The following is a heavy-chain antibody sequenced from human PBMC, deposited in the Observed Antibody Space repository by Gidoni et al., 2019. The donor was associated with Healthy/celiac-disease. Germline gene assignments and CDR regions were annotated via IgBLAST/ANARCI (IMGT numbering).Heavy chain of an antibody. CDR1: GFPFSSYG. CDR3: AKDRGYCSGGSCYSRSDYYYGMDV. D-gene: IGHD2-15*01. V-gene: IGHV3-30*18. Sequence: QVQLVESGGGVVQPGRSLRLSCAASGFPFSSYGMHWVRQAPGKGLEWVAVISYDGSNKYYADSVKGRFTISRDNSKNTLYLQMNSLRAEDTAVYYCAKDRGYCSGGSCYSRSDYYYGMDVWGQGTTVTVSS. J-gene: IGHJ6*02. CDR2: ISYDGSNK.